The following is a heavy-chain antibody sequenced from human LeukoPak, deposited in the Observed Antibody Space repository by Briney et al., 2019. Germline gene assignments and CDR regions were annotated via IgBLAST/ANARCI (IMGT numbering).Heavy chain of an antibody. D-gene: IGHD5-24*01. J-gene: IGHJ4*02. CDR1: GDSIRGYY. Sequence: SETLTLTCTVSGDSIRGYYLSWIRQTPGKELEWIGYIHYGGNTDYNTSLKSRLSISVDTSKNQFSLRLSSVTAGDTAVYYCARRGDGYPYYFDYWGQGTLVAVSP. V-gene: IGHV4-59*08. CDR3: ARRGDGYPYYFDY. CDR2: IHYGGNT.